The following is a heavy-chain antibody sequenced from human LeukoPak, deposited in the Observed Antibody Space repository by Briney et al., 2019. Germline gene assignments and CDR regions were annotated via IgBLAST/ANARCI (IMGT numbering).Heavy chain of an antibody. CDR1: GGSISNSNYY. J-gene: IGHJ4*02. CDR2: IFYTGTT. CDR3: ARHTYSGSYRDPGNFDH. D-gene: IGHD1-26*01. Sequence: SETLSLTCTVSGGSISNSNYYWGWIRQPQGKELEGIGNIFYTGTTYYNPSLKSRVTIAVDTSKNQFSLKLSSVTAADTAVYYCARHTYSGSYRDPGNFDHWGQGTLVTVSS. V-gene: IGHV4-39*01.